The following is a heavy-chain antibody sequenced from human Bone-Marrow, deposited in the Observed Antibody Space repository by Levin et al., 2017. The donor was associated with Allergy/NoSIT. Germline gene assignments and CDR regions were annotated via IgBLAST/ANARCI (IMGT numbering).Heavy chain of an antibody. CDR1: GGSISSHH. Sequence: SETLSLTCTVTGGSISSHHWNWIRQSPGKGLEWIGYISHSGRTNYNPSLKSRVTISVDSSKNHFSLRLASVAAADTAVYYCATSSEYSGESWFDPWGQGMLVTVSS. D-gene: IGHD6-19*01. V-gene: IGHV4-59*08. CDR3: ATSSEYSGESWFDP. CDR2: ISHSGRT. J-gene: IGHJ5*02.